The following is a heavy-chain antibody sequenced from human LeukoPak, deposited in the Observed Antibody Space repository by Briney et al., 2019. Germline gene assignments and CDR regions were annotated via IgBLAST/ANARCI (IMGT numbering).Heavy chain of an antibody. CDR2: ISYDGSNK. D-gene: IGHD3-10*01. Sequence: GGSLRLSCAASGFTFSSYGMHWVRQAPGKGLEWVAVISYDGSNKYYADSVKGRFTISRDNAKNSLYLQMNSLRAEDTAVYYCARGSLVHYYGSGSYRICAGFDYWGQGTLVTVSS. CDR1: GFTFSSYG. V-gene: IGHV3-30*03. CDR3: ARGSLVHYYGSGSYRICAGFDY. J-gene: IGHJ4*02.